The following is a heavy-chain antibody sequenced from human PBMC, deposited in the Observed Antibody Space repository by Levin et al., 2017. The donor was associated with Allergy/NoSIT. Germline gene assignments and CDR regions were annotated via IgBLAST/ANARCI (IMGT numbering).Heavy chain of an antibody. CDR2: IIPIFGTA. D-gene: IGHD3-9*01. V-gene: IGHV1-69*13. Sequence: SVKVSCKASGGTFSSYAISWVRQAPGQGLEWMGGIIPIFGTANYAQKFQGRVTITADESTSTAYMELSSLRSEDTAVYYCARGLKPYYDILTGYYPDAFDIWGQGTMVTVSS. CDR1: GGTFSSYA. CDR3: ARGLKPYYDILTGYYPDAFDI. J-gene: IGHJ3*02.